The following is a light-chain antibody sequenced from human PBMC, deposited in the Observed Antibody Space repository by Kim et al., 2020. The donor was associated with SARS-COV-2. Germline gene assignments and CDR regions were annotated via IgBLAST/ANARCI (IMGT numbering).Light chain of an antibody. Sequence: KTVTISSTGSSGNIASNYVQWYQPRPASAPTTVIYEDNERPSGVPDRFSGSIDSSSNSASLTISGLKTEDEADYYCQSYDDSNRWVFGGGTKLTVL. CDR3: QSYDDSNRWV. J-gene: IGLJ3*02. CDR2: EDN. V-gene: IGLV6-57*02. CDR1: SGNIASNY.